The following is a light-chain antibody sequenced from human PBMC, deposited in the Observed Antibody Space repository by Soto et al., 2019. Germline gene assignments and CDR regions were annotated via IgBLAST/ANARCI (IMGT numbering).Light chain of an antibody. V-gene: IGKV3-20*01. J-gene: IGKJ4*01. CDR1: QSVSGSY. Sequence: ENVLTQSPVTLSLSPGERATLSCRASQSVSGSYLAWYQQKPGQAPRLLIYAASISATGIPDRFSGSASGTDFTLTISRLEPEDFAVYHCKQYGDSPLTFGGGTKVEIK. CDR2: AAS. CDR3: KQYGDSPLT.